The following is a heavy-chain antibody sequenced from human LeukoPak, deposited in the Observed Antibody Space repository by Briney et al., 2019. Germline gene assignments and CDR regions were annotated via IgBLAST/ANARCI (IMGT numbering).Heavy chain of an antibody. CDR1: GFTFSPSW. D-gene: IGHD4-17*01. CDR2: INNDGSWI. J-gene: IGHJ4*02. Sequence: LPGGSLRLTCAASGFTFSPSWMHWVRQAPGKGLERVSRINNDGSWINYADSVKGRFTISRDNAKNSLYLQMNSLRAEDTAVYYCARDHYGDMIADYWGQGTLVTVSS. CDR3: ARDHYGDMIADY. V-gene: IGHV3-74*01.